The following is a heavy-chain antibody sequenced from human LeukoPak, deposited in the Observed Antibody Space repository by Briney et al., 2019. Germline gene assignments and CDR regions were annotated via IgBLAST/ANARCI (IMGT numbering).Heavy chain of an antibody. CDR3: ARDQTAAQPYYYGMDV. J-gene: IGHJ6*02. V-gene: IGHV1-69*04. D-gene: IGHD6-13*01. CDR2: IIPILGIA. CDR1: GGTFSSYA. Sequence: SVKVSCKASGGTFSSYAISWARQAPGQGLEWMGRIIPILGIANYAQKFQGRVTITADKSTSTAYMELSSLRSEDTAVYYCARDQTAAQPYYYGMDVWGQGTTVTVSS.